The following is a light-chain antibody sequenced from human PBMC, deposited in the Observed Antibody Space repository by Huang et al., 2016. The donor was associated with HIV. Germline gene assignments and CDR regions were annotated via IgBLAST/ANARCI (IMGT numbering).Light chain of an antibody. CDR1: QSISSW. Sequence: DIQMTQSPSTLSASVGDRVTITCRASQSISSWLAWYQQKPGKAPKLLIYDAASLERGVPSRFSGSVSGTEFTLTISSLQPDNFATYYCQQYNSSPLTFGGGTKVEIK. CDR2: DAA. V-gene: IGKV1-5*01. J-gene: IGKJ4*01. CDR3: QQYNSSPLT.